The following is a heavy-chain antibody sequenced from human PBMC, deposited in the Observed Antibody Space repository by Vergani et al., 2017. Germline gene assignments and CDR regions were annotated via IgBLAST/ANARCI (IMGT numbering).Heavy chain of an antibody. D-gene: IGHD3-22*01. J-gene: IGHJ4*02. CDR2: IYYSGST. CDR1: GYSISSGYY. V-gene: IGHV4-38-2*02. Sequence: QVQLQESGPGLVKPSETLSLTCTVSGYSISSGYYWGWIRQPPGKGLEWIGYIYYSGSTYYNPSLKSRVTISVDTSKNQFSLKLSSVTAADTAVYYCARAGDYYDSSGYYAGGFFDYWGQGTLVTVSS. CDR3: ARAGDYYDSSGYYAGGFFDY.